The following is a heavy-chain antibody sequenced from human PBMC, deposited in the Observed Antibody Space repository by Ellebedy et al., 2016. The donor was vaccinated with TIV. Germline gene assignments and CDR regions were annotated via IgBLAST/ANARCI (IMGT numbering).Heavy chain of an antibody. V-gene: IGHV3-74*01. CDR3: VRSRAEYTNSGGGY. D-gene: IGHD2-2*02. CDR2: ISPDGRGT. Sequence: GESLKISCAASEFTFSSYWIHWVRQTPGKGLVWVSRISPDGRGTSYADSVKGRFTISRDNAKNTMYRQMNSLRAEDTDVYYCVRSRAEYTNSGGGYWGQGTLVTVSS. CDR1: EFTFSSYW. J-gene: IGHJ4*02.